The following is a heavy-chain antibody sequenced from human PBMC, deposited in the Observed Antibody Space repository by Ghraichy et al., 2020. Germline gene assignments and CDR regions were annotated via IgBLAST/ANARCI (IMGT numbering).Heavy chain of an antibody. D-gene: IGHD6-13*01. V-gene: IGHV3-7*03. CDR1: GFTFSTYW. CDR2: IKGDVTER. J-gene: IGHJ4*02. Sequence: LSLTCEASGFTFSTYWVTWVRQAPGRGLEWLSNIKGDVTERYYADSLKGRFTISRDNAKNSLFLQMDSLRAEDTAVYYCARDSRDRPAVGTFDYWGQGTLVTVSS. CDR3: ARDSRDRPAVGTFDY.